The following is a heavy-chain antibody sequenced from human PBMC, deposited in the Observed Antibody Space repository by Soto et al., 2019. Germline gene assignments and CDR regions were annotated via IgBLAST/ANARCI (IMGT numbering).Heavy chain of an antibody. J-gene: IGHJ6*02. D-gene: IGHD5-12*01. CDR1: GFAFGSCD. CDR3: AKATGLSSGYDFFMDV. Sequence: GGSLRLSCVASGFAFGSCDMHWVRQAPGKGLEWVALIAYDGSKTYYVDSVKGRFTISRDYARKTVYLQMNSLRPEDAALYYCAKATGLSSGYDFFMDVWGQGTSVTVSS. V-gene: IGHV3-30*18. CDR2: IAYDGSKT.